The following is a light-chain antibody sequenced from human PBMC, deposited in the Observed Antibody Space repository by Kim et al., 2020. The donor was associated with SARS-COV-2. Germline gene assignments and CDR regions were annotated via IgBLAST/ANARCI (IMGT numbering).Light chain of an antibody. CDR1: SLRNYY. V-gene: IGLV3-19*01. CDR3: NSRDSSTDLVI. J-gene: IGLJ2*01. Sequence: ALGQTVRITCQGDSLRNYYASWYQQKPGQAPVLVIYGENTRPSGIPDRFSGSNSRNTASLTITGTQAEDEADYYCNSRDSSTDLVIFGGGTQLTVL. CDR2: GEN.